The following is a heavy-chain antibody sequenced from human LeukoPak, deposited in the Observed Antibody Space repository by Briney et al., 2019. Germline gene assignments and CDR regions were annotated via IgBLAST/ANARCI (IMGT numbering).Heavy chain of an antibody. CDR1: GFTFSSYE. CDR2: ISSSSSTI. D-gene: IGHD1-26*01. V-gene: IGHV3-48*01. CDR3: ARERELLG. Sequence: GGSLRLSCAASGFTFSSYEMNWVRQAPGKGLEWVSYISSSSSTIYYADSVKGRFTISRDNSKNTLYLQMNSLRAEDTAVYYCARERELLGWGQGTLVTVSS. J-gene: IGHJ4*02.